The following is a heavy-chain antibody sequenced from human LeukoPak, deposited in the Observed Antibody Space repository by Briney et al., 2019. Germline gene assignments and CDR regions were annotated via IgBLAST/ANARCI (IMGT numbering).Heavy chain of an antibody. CDR2: IYYSGST. J-gene: IGHJ4*02. CDR3: ARGRNNYDSSGYYFDY. D-gene: IGHD3-22*01. Sequence: SETLSLTCTVSGGSISSDYWGWIRQPPGKGLEWIGYIYYSGSTNYNPSLKSRVTISIDTSKNQFSLKLSSVTAADTAVYYCARGRNNYDSSGYYFDYWGQGTLVTVSS. CDR1: GGSISSDY. V-gene: IGHV4-59*01.